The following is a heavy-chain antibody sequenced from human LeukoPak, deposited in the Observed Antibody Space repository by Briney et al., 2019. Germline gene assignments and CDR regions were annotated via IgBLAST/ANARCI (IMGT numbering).Heavy chain of an antibody. V-gene: IGHV3-23*01. J-gene: IGHJ4*02. CDR1: GFTFSSYA. CDR2: ISGSGGST. Sequence: PGGSLRLSCAAPGFTFSSYAMSWVRQAPGKGLEWVSAISGSGGSTYYADSVKGRFTISRDNSKNTLYLQMNSLRAEDTAVYYCAKDLGFIAAAPEGYFDYWGQGTLVTVSS. CDR3: AKDLGFIAAAPEGYFDY. D-gene: IGHD6-13*01.